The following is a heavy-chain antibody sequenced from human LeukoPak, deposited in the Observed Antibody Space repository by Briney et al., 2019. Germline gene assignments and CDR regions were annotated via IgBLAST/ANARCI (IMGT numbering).Heavy chain of an antibody. CDR3: AKDRRSSGWLDWFDP. V-gene: IGHV3-30*18. Sequence: QPGGSLRLSCAASGFTFSSYGMHWVRQAPGKGLEWVAVISYDGSNKYYADSVKGRFTISRDNSKDTLYLQMNSLRAEDTAVYYCAKDRRSSGWLDWFDPWGQGTLVTVSS. CDR2: ISYDGSNK. D-gene: IGHD6-19*01. CDR1: GFTFSSYG. J-gene: IGHJ5*02.